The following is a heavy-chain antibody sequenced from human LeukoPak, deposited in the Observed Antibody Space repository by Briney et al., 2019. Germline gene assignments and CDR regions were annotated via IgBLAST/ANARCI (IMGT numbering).Heavy chain of an antibody. Sequence: SETLSLTCAVYGGSFSGYYWSWIRQPPGKGLEWIGEINHSGSTNCNPSLKSRVTISVDTSKNQFSLKLSSVTAADTAVYYCARVRNQAWFDPWGQGTLVTVSS. J-gene: IGHJ5*02. V-gene: IGHV4-34*01. CDR1: GGSFSGYY. CDR3: ARVRNQAWFDP. CDR2: INHSGST. D-gene: IGHD1-14*01.